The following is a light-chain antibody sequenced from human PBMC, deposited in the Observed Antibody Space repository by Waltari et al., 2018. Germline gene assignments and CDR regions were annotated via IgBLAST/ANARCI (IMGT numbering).Light chain of an antibody. CDR1: QRGSSY. CDR2: DAA. CDR3: QQRSNWLPIT. J-gene: IGKJ5*01. Sequence: EIVLTQSPPTLSLSPGERATLSCRASQRGSSYLAWYQQKPGQAPRLLIYDAANRATGIPARFSGSGSGTDFTLTISSLEPEDFAVYYCQQRSNWLPITFGQGTRLEIK. V-gene: IGKV3-11*01.